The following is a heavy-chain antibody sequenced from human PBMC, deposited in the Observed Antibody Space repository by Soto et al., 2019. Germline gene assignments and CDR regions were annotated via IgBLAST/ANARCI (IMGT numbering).Heavy chain of an antibody. V-gene: IGHV4-34*01. CDR1: GGSFSGYY. CDR2: INHSGST. J-gene: IGHJ6*02. D-gene: IGHD3-22*01. Sequence: PSETLSLTCAVYGGSFSGYYWSWIRQPPGKGLEWIGEINHSGSTNYNPSLKSRVTISVDTSKNQFSLKLSSVTAADTAVYYCARRWLLGHYCYYGMDVWGQGTTVTVS. CDR3: ARRWLLGHYCYYGMDV.